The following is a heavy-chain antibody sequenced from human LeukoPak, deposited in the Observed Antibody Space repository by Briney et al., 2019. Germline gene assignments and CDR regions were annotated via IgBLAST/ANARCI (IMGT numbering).Heavy chain of an antibody. CDR1: GGSFSGYY. CDR3: ARGPSETPRDGYNLRGYYFDY. J-gene: IGHJ4*02. Sequence: SETLSLTCAVYGGSFSGYYWSWIRQPPGKGLEWIGEINHSGSTNYNPSLKSRVTISVDTSKNQFSLKLSSVTAADTAVYYCARGPSETPRDGYNLRGYYFDYWGQGTLVTVSS. CDR2: INHSGST. V-gene: IGHV4-34*01. D-gene: IGHD5-24*01.